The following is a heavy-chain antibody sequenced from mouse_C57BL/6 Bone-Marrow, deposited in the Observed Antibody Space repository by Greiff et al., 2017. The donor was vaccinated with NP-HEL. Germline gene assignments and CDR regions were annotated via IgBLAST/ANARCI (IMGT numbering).Heavy chain of an antibody. J-gene: IGHJ3*01. CDR2: IDPETGGT. Sequence: QVQLKESGAELVRPGALVTLSCKASGYTFTDYEMHWVKQTPVHGLEWIGAIDPETGGTAYNQKFKGKAILTADKSSSTAYMELRSLTAEDSAVYYCTRGGPTAQATFAYWGQGTLVTVSA. V-gene: IGHV1-15*01. D-gene: IGHD3-2*02. CDR3: TRGGPTAQATFAY. CDR1: GYTFTDYE.